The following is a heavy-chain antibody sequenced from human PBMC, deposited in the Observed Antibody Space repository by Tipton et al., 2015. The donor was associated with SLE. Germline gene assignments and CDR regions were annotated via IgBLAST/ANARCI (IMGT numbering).Heavy chain of an antibody. V-gene: IGHV4-61*02. CDR2: IFSRGST. CDR1: GASISSGSSY. Sequence: TLSFTCTVSGASISSGSSYWSWIRQPAGKGLEWIGRIFSRGSTNSNLSLKSRVTISLDASKNQFSLKLSSVTAADTAVYYCARGVAGYFYYCYMDVWGKGTTVTISS. J-gene: IGHJ6*03. CDR3: ARGVAGYFYYCYMDV.